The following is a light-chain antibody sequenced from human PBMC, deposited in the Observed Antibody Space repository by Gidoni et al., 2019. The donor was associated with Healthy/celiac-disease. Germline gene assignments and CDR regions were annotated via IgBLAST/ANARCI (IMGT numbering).Light chain of an antibody. CDR1: QSISSW. CDR3: QQYNSRMYT. Sequence: DIQMTQSPSTLSASVGDRVTIPCRASQSISSWLAWYQQKPGKAPKLLIYKASSLESGVPSRFSGSGSGTEFTLTISSLQPDDFATYYCQQYNSRMYTFGQGTKLEIK. J-gene: IGKJ2*01. CDR2: KAS. V-gene: IGKV1-5*03.